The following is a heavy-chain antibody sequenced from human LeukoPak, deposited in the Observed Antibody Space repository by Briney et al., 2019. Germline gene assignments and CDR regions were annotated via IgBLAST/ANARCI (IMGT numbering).Heavy chain of an antibody. CDR2: IKQDGSEK. V-gene: IGHV3-7*02. Sequence: PGGSLRLSCAASGFTFSSNWMNWVRQAPGKGLEWVANIKQDGSEKYYVDSVKGRFTISRDNAKNSLYLQMNSLRAEDTAVYYCVGLGENYWGQGTLVTVSS. CDR3: VGLGENY. CDR1: GFTFSSNW. J-gene: IGHJ4*02. D-gene: IGHD3-10*01.